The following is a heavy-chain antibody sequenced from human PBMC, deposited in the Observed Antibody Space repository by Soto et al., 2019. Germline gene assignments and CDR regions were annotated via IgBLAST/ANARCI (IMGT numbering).Heavy chain of an antibody. CDR3: AKNQGVELVPLATVDWFDP. CDR1: GFTFSSFA. V-gene: IGHV3-23*01. Sequence: PGGSLRLSCAASGFTFSSFAMSWVRQAPGKGLDWVSAISGSGGSTYSADSVKGRFTISRDNSKSTVYLELNNLSAEDTAVYHCAKNQGVELVPLATVDWFDPWGQGSVVTVSS. D-gene: IGHD1-26*01. J-gene: IGHJ5*02. CDR2: ISGSGGST.